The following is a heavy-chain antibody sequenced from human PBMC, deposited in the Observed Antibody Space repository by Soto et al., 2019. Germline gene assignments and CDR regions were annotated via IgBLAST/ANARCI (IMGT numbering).Heavy chain of an antibody. Sequence: SVKVSCKASGGTFSSYAISGVRQAPGQGLEWMGGIIPIFGTANYAQKFQGRVTITADESTSTAYMELSSLRSEDTAVYYCARDPGLAPGLLAAAGKVWFDPWGQGTLVTVSS. V-gene: IGHV1-69*13. D-gene: IGHD6-13*01. CDR1: GGTFSSYA. CDR3: ARDPGLAPGLLAAAGKVWFDP. J-gene: IGHJ5*02. CDR2: IIPIFGTA.